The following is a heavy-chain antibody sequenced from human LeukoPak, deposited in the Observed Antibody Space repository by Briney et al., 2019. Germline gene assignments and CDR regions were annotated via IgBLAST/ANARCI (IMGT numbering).Heavy chain of an antibody. J-gene: IGHJ3*01. CDR1: GFTLSSYV. Sequence: GGSLRLSCAASGFTLSSYVMHWVRQAPGKGLEWVAIISYDGSNEYYADSVKGRFTISRDNAKNSLYLQMNSLRAEDTAVYYCAELGITMIGGVWGQGTMVTVSS. CDR3: AELGITMIGGV. V-gene: IGHV3-30*04. D-gene: IGHD3-10*02. CDR2: ISYDGSNE.